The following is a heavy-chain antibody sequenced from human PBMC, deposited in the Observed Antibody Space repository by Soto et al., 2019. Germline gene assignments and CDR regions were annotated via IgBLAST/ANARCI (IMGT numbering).Heavy chain of an antibody. Sequence: SETLSLTCAVYGGSFSGYYWSWIRQPPGKGLEWIGEINHSGSTNYNPSLKSRVTISVDTSKNQFSLKLSSVTAADTAVYYCARGLYSGAAHYFDYWGQGTLVT. D-gene: IGHD6-6*01. CDR1: GGSFSGYY. V-gene: IGHV4-34*01. CDR2: INHSGST. J-gene: IGHJ4*02. CDR3: ARGLYSGAAHYFDY.